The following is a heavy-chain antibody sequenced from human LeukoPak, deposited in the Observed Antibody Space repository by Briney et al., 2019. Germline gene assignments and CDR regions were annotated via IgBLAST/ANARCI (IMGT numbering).Heavy chain of an antibody. CDR3: AKDRGY. Sequence: GGSLRLSCAASGFTFSSYAMSWVRQAPGKGLEYVSLISASGENTFYADPVKGRFTISRDNSQNTLYLQMNSLRAEDTAVYYCAKDRGYWGQGTLVTVSS. V-gene: IGHV3-23*01. CDR2: ISASGENT. D-gene: IGHD3-10*01. J-gene: IGHJ4*02. CDR1: GFTFSSYA.